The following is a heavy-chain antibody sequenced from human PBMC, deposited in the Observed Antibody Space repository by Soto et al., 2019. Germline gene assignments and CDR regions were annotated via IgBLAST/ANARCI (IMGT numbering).Heavy chain of an antibody. D-gene: IGHD3-16*01. V-gene: IGHV1-18*01. Sequence: QVQLVQSGAEVQKPGASVMVSCETSGYTFSSYGISWVRQAPGQGPDWMGWISAYNGYTDYAQKFQGRVTVTTDASTSTADMELRSLRSDDTAVYYCARGLLRGKGGMDVWGQGTTVTVSS. CDR2: ISAYNGYT. J-gene: IGHJ6*02. CDR3: ARGLLRGKGGMDV. CDR1: GYTFSSYG.